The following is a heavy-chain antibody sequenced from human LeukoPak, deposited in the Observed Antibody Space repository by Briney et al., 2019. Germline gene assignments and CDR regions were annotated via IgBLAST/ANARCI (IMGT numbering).Heavy chain of an antibody. CDR2: ISGSGGGT. D-gene: IGHD2-2*01. CDR1: GFTFSSYA. CDR3: AKGTGSQLLWGHIDY. Sequence: GGSLRLSCAASGFTFSSYAMSWVRQAPGKGLEWVSAISGSGGGTYYADSVKGRFTISRDNSKNTLYLQMNSLRAEDTAVYYCAKGTGSQLLWGHIDYWGQGTLVTVSS. V-gene: IGHV3-23*01. J-gene: IGHJ4*02.